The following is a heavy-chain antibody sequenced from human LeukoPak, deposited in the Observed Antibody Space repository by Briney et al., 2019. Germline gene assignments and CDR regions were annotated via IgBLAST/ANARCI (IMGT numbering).Heavy chain of an antibody. CDR3: ARQFTVEKGYYFDY. J-gene: IGHJ4*02. V-gene: IGHV4-34*01. CDR2: INHSGST. CDR1: GGSFSGYY. D-gene: IGHD4-17*01. Sequence: SETLSLTCAVYGGSFSGYYWSWIRQPPGKGLEWIGEINHSGSTNYNPSLRSRVTISVDTSKNQFSLKLSSVTAADTAVYYCARQFTVEKGYYFDYWGQGTLVTVSS.